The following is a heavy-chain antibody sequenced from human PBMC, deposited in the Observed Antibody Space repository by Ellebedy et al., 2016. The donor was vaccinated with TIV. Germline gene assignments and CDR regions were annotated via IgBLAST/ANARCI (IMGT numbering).Heavy chain of an antibody. CDR2: IKQDGSET. J-gene: IGHJ4*02. V-gene: IGHV3-7*03. D-gene: IGHD6-13*01. CDR3: AKLSGVLSWYADY. CDR1: GFTFSNYW. Sequence: PGGSLRLSCAASGFTFSNYWMSWVRKAPGKGLEWVANIKQDGSETYYVDSVKGRFTLSRDNAKNSLYLQMNSLRAYDTAIYYCAKLSGVLSWYADYWGLGARVTVSS.